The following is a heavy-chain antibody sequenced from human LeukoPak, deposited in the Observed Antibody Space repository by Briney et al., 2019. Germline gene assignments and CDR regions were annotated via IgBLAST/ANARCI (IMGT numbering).Heavy chain of an antibody. CDR3: VRDPDALDY. V-gene: IGHV3-48*02. CDR1: GFTFSAYS. CDR2: IRRSGSPR. Sequence: GGSLRLSCIASGFTFSAYSMNRVRQAPGKGLEWVSYIRRSGSPRYYADSVKGRFTISRDDAKNSLYLQMDDLRDEDTAVYYCVRDPDALDYWGQGTLVTVSP. J-gene: IGHJ4*02.